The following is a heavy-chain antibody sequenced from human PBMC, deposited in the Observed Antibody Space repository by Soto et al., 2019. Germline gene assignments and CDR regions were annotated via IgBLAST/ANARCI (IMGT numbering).Heavy chain of an antibody. CDR2: INHSGST. J-gene: IGHJ6*02. CDR3: SRGLGAVTTFYDYYGMDV. V-gene: IGHV4-34*01. D-gene: IGHD4-4*01. Sequence: PSETLSLTCAAYGGSFSGYYWSWIRQPPGKGLEWIGEINHSGSTNYNPSLKSRVTISVDTSKNQFSLKLSSVTAADTAVYYWSRGLGAVTTFYDYYGMDVWGQGTTVTVSS. CDR1: GGSFSGYY.